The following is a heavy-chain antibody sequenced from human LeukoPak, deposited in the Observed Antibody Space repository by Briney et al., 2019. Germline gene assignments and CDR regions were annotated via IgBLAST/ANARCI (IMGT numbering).Heavy chain of an antibody. CDR1: GFTVSSYS. Sequence: GGPLRLSCAAYGFTVSSYSMNWVPQAPGKGLEWVSSISSSSSYIYYADSVKGRFTISRDNAKNSLYLQMNSLRAEDTAVYYCARTITMIVVDVVFDYWGEGTLVTVSS. D-gene: IGHD3-22*01. CDR2: ISSSSSYI. J-gene: IGHJ4*02. V-gene: IGHV3-21*01. CDR3: ARTITMIVVDVVFDY.